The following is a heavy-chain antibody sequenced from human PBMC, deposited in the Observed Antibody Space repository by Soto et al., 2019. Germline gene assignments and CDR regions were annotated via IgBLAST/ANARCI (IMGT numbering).Heavy chain of an antibody. Sequence: GGSLRLSCAASGFTFSSYGMHWVRQAPGKGLEWVAVISYDGSNKYYADSVKGRFTISRDNSKNTLYLQMNSLRAENTAVYYCARDVEWTFDYWGQGTLVTVSS. D-gene: IGHD3-3*01. CDR1: GFTFSSYG. J-gene: IGHJ4*02. CDR2: ISYDGSNK. V-gene: IGHV3-30*03. CDR3: ARDVEWTFDY.